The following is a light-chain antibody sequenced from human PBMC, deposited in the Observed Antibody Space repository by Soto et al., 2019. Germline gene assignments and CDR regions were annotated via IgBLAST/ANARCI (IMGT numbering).Light chain of an antibody. CDR3: SSHAGSNRV. Sequence: QSALTQPPSASGSPGQSVTISCTGTSSDVGGYNYVSWYQQHPGKAPKLMIYEVNKRPSGVPDRFSGSKSGNTASLTVSGRQAEDEGDYYCSSHAGSNRVFGTGTKVTVL. J-gene: IGLJ1*01. CDR2: EVN. CDR1: SSDVGGYNY. V-gene: IGLV2-8*01.